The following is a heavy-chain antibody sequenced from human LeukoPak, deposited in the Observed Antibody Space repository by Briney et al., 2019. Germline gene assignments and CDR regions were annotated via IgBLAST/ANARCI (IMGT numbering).Heavy chain of an antibody. CDR3: ARGPAAGSHFDY. D-gene: IGHD6-13*01. Sequence: ASVKVSCKASGYTLTGYYMHWVRQAPGQGLEWMGWSNPDSGGTNYAQKFQGRVTMTRDTSISTAYRELRRLRSDDTSVYYCARGPAAGSHFDYASEGTLVTVSS. V-gene: IGHV1-2*02. CDR1: GYTLTGYY. CDR2: SNPDSGGT. J-gene: IGHJ4*02.